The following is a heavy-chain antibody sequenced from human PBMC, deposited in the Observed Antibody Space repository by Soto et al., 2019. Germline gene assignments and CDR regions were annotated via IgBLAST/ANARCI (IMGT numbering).Heavy chain of an antibody. CDR2: IWYDGSNE. D-gene: IGHD6-19*01. V-gene: IGHV3-33*01. Sequence: GGSLRLSCAASGFIFSNFVMHWVRQSPGKGLERVAVIWYDGSNEYYADSVKGRFTISKDNSKSTLYLQMNSLRAEDTAVYYCARDDIPGIAVSTYGMDVWGHGTTVTVSS. CDR1: GFIFSNFV. J-gene: IGHJ6*02. CDR3: ARDDIPGIAVSTYGMDV.